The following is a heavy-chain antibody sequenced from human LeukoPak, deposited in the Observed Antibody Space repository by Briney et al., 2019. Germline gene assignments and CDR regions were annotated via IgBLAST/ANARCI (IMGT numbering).Heavy chain of an antibody. Sequence: SVKVSCKASGGTFSSYAISWVQQAPGQGLEWMGGIIPIFGTANYAQKFQGRVTITADESTSTAYMELSSLRSEDTAVYYCARVRLSYGYSSGLNWFDPWGQGTLVTVSS. D-gene: IGHD6-19*01. CDR1: GGTFSSYA. CDR2: IIPIFGTA. J-gene: IGHJ5*02. CDR3: ARVRLSYGYSSGLNWFDP. V-gene: IGHV1-69*13.